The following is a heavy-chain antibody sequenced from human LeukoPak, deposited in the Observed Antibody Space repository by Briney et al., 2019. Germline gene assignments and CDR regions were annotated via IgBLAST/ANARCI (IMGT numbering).Heavy chain of an antibody. Sequence: SETLSLTCTVSGGSISSGGYYWSWIRQHPGKGLEWIGYIYYSGSTYYNPSLKCRVTISVDTSKNQFSLKLSSVTAADTAVYYCARDDSALSIAAAGPYYYGMDVWGQGTTVTVSS. J-gene: IGHJ6*02. CDR2: IYYSGST. CDR1: GGSISSGGYY. CDR3: ARDDSALSIAAAGPYYYGMDV. D-gene: IGHD6-13*01. V-gene: IGHV4-31*03.